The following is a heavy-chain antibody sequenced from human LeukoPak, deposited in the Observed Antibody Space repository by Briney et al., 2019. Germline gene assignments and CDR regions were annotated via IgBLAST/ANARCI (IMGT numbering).Heavy chain of an antibody. CDR2: IYYSGST. Sequence: PSETLSLTCTVSGGSISSSSYYWGWIRQPPGKGLEWIGSIYYSGSTYYNPSLKSRVTISVDTSKNQFSLKLSSVTPEDTAVYYCARGKELPYFFYYYMDVWGKGTTVTVSS. CDR3: ARGKELPYFFYYYMDV. D-gene: IGHD1-26*01. J-gene: IGHJ6*03. V-gene: IGHV4-39*01. CDR1: GGSISSSSYY.